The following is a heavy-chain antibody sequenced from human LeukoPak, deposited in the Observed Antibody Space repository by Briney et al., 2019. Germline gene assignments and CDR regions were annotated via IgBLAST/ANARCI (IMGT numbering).Heavy chain of an antibody. J-gene: IGHJ4*02. D-gene: IGHD3-3*01. CDR2: ISSSGSTI. V-gene: IGHV3-48*03. CDR3: ARNPDYDFWSGYYTGPDY. CDR1: GFTFISYE. Sequence: GGSLRLSCAASGFTFISYEMNWVRQAPGKGLEWVSYISSSGSTIYYADSVKGRFTISRDNAKNSLYLQMNSLRAEDTAVYYCARNPDYDFWSGYYTGPDYWGQGTLVTVSS.